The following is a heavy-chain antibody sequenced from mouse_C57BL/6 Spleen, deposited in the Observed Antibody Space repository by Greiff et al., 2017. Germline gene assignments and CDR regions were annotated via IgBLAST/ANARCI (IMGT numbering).Heavy chain of an antibody. J-gene: IGHJ2*01. CDR2: IYPRSGNT. D-gene: IGHD3-2*02. Sequence: VKLVESGAELARPGASVKLSCKASGYTFTSYGISWVKQRTGQGLEWIGEIYPRSGNTYYNEKFKGKATLTADKSSSTAYMELRSLTSEDSAVYFCARSVNDQATPYCFDYWGQGTTLTVSS. CDR3: ARSVNDQATPYCFDY. V-gene: IGHV1-81*01. CDR1: GYTFTSYG.